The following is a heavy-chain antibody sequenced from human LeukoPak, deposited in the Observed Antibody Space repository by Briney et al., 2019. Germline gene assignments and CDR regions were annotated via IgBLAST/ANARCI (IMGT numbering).Heavy chain of an antibody. J-gene: IGHJ4*02. CDR1: GGSFINYY. CDR3: ARGTDDYKFDF. V-gene: IGHV4-59*01. D-gene: IGHD5-24*01. CDR2: IYYTGRT. Sequence: PSETLSLTCTVSGGSFINYYWTWIRQPPGKGLEWIAFIYYTGRTRYNPSLQSRVTISLDTSKNHFSLQLRSVTAADTAVYYCARGTDDYKFDFWGQGALVTVSS.